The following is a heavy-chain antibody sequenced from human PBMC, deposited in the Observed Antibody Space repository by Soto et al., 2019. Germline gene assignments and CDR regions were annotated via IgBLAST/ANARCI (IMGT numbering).Heavy chain of an antibody. J-gene: IGHJ4*02. D-gene: IGHD3-22*01. CDR2: MKEDGGEI. V-gene: IGHV3-7*01. CDR3: VRDSGYSTYDN. Sequence: EVYLVESGGGLVQPGGSLRLSCAASGFTFKSYWMAWVRQAPGKGLEWVANMKEDGGEINYVESVRGRFTISRDNAENSLHLQMSSLRAEDTAVYHCVRDSGYSTYDNWGQGTLVTVSS. CDR1: GFTFKSYW.